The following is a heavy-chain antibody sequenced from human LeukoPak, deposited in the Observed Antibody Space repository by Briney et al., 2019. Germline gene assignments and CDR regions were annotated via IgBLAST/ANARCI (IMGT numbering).Heavy chain of an antibody. Sequence: ETLSLTCTVSGGSISSYFWSWIRQPPGKGLEWIGYIYYSGSTNYNPSLKSRVTMSVDTSKNQFSLKLSSVTAADTAVYYCARKYYDFWSGYPDVWGQGTTVTVSS. J-gene: IGHJ6*02. D-gene: IGHD3-3*01. V-gene: IGHV4-59*01. CDR2: IYYSGST. CDR1: GGSISSYF. CDR3: ARKYYDFWSGYPDV.